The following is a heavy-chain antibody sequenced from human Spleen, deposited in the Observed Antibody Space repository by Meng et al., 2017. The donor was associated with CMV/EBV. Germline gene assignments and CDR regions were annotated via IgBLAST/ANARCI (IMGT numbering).Heavy chain of an antibody. CDR3: ARGRRPFDY. D-gene: IGHD1-1*01. J-gene: IGHJ4*02. CDR1: GGSFSGYY. Sequence: GQLQQWGAGLLKPSETLSLTCAVYGGSFSGYYWSWIRQPPGKGLEWIGEINHSGSTNYNPSLKSRVTISVDTSKNQFSLKLSSVTAADTAVYYCARGRRPFDYWGQGTLVTVSS. V-gene: IGHV4-34*01. CDR2: INHSGST.